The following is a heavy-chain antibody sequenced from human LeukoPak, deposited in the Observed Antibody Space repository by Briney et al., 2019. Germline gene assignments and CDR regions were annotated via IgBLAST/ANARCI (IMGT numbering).Heavy chain of an antibody. D-gene: IGHD1-26*01. J-gene: IGHJ3*02. CDR3: ARDPIVGATTSAFDI. V-gene: IGHV1-2*02. Sequence: ASVKVSCKASGYTFTGYYMHWVRQAPGQGLEWMGWINPNSGGTNYAQKFQGRVTMTRDTSISTAYMELSRLRSDDTAVYYCARDPIVGATTSAFDIWGQGTMVTVSS. CDR1: GYTFTGYY. CDR2: INPNSGGT.